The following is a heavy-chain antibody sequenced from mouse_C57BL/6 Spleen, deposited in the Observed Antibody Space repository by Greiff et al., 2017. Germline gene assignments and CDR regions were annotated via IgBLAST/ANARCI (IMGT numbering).Heavy chain of an antibody. D-gene: IGHD1-1*01. Sequence: VQLKESGPELVKPGASVKMSCKASGYTFTDYNMHWVKQSHGKSLEWIGYINPNNGGTSYNQKFKGKATLTVNKSSSTAYMELRSLTSEDSAVYYCAREGFTTVVATRAMDYWGQGTSVTVSS. V-gene: IGHV1-22*01. CDR3: AREGFTTVVATRAMDY. CDR2: INPNNGGT. CDR1: GYTFTDYN. J-gene: IGHJ4*01.